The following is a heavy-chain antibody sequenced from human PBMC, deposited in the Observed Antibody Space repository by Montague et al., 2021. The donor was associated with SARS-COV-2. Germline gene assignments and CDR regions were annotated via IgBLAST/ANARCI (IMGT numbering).Heavy chain of an antibody. Sequence: SETLSLTCTVSGGSISSYYWSWIRQPPGKGLEWIGYTYYSGSTNYNPSRKSRVTISVDTSKNQFSLKLSSVTAADTAVYYCARGSGWMGNAFEIWGQGTMVTVSS. D-gene: IGHD6-19*01. CDR3: ARGSGWMGNAFEI. V-gene: IGHV4-59*01. CDR1: GGSISSYY. J-gene: IGHJ3*02. CDR2: TYYSGST.